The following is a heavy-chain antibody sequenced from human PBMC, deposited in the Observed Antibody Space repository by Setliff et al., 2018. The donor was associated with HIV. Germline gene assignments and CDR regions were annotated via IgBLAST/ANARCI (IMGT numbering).Heavy chain of an antibody. CDR3: ARGRYYDSGTYFTET. D-gene: IGHD3-10*01. J-gene: IGHJ5*02. CDR1: GGSFSNYA. V-gene: IGHV1-69*13. CDR2: FVPMFGSA. Sequence: GASVKVSCKASGGSFSNYAFSWVRQAPGQGPEWMGGFVPMFGSANYAQKFQGRLTITADESTTTVYMELSRFRSEDTAVYYCARGRYYDSGTYFTETWGQGTLVTVSS.